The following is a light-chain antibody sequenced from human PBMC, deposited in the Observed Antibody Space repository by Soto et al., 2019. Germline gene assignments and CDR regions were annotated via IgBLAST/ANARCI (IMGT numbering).Light chain of an antibody. CDR2: AAS. V-gene: IGKV1-39*01. CDR1: QTISSY. CDR3: QQSFSNPLT. Sequence: DIQMIQSPSSLSASLGDRVTITCRASQTISSYLNWYQQRPGKAPKLLIYAASSLQSGVPSRFSGSGSGTDFSLTISDLQPEDFASYFCQQSFSNPLTFGGGTKVDIK. J-gene: IGKJ4*01.